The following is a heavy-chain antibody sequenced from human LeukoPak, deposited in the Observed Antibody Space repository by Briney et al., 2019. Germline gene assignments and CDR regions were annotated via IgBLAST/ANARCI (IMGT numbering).Heavy chain of an antibody. J-gene: IGHJ4*02. CDR3: ARDRRVVVAFL. D-gene: IGHD2-15*01. V-gene: IGHV1-2*02. CDR2: IKPNSGGT. CDR1: GYTFTGHS. Sequence: GASVKVSCKASGYTFTGHSMYWVRQAPGQGLEWMGWIKPNSGGTNYAQKFQGRVTMTRDTSISTAYMELSRLRSDDTAVYYCARDRRVVVAFLWGQGTLVTVSS.